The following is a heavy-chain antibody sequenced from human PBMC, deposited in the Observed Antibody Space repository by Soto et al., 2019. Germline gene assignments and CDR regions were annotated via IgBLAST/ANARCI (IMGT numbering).Heavy chain of an antibody. Sequence: SGTLSLTRPANGFSIQSAFWSWIRQPPGKGLEWIGYIYYSGSTNYNPSLKSRVTISVDTSKNQFSLKLTSVTAADTAVYYCARGRNWGGAFDIWGQGTVVT. V-gene: IGHV4-59*07. J-gene: IGHJ3*02. CDR3: ARGRNWGGAFDI. D-gene: IGHD2-21*01. CDR2: IYYSGST. CDR1: GFSIQSAF.